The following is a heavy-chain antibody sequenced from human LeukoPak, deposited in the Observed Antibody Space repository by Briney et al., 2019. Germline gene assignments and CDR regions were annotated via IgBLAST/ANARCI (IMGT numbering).Heavy chain of an antibody. CDR2: INAGNGNT. CDR1: GYTFTSYA. CDR3: ARGRYYDSSGYYYFDY. D-gene: IGHD3-22*01. Sequence: ASVKVSCKASGYTFTSYAMHWVCQAPGQRLEWMGWINAGNGNTKYSQEFQGRVTITRDTSASTAYMELSSLRSEDMAVYYCARGRYYDSSGYYYFDYWGQGTLVTVSS. V-gene: IGHV1-3*03. J-gene: IGHJ4*02.